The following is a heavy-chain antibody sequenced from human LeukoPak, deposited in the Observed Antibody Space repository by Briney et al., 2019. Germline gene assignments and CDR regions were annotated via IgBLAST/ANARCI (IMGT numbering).Heavy chain of an antibody. D-gene: IGHD2-21*02. CDR1: GFTVSSNY. Sequence: GGSLRLSCAASGFTVSSNYMSWVRQAPGKGLEWVSVIYSGGSTYYADSVKGRFTISRDNSKNTLYLQMNSLRAEDTAVYYCARSRPLAYCGGDCYSTGAFDIWGQGTMVTVSS. CDR3: ARSRPLAYCGGDCYSTGAFDI. CDR2: IYSGGST. V-gene: IGHV3-53*01. J-gene: IGHJ3*02.